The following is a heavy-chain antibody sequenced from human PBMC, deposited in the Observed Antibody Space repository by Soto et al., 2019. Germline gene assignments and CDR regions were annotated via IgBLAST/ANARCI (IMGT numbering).Heavy chain of an antibody. CDR1: GFTFSGSA. V-gene: IGHV3-73*01. CDR2: IRSKANSYAT. CDR3: TRSLTHYDSSGYYYYYYYGMDV. Sequence: GGSLRLSCAASGFTFSGSAMHWVRQASGKGLEWVGRIRSKANSYATAYAASVKGRFTISRDDSKNTAYLQMNSLKTEDTAVYYCTRSLTHYDSSGYYYYYYYGMDVWGQGTTVTVSS. D-gene: IGHD3-22*01. J-gene: IGHJ6*02.